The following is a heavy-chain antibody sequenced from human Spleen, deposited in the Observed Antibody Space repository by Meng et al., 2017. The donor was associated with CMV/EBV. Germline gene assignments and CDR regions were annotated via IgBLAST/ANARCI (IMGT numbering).Heavy chain of an antibody. CDR3: AKDQRLELPYYFDY. D-gene: IGHD6-25*01. J-gene: IGHJ4*02. V-gene: IGHV3-23*01. CDR2: IRGSGGEI. CDR1: GFTFTAYD. Sequence: ATGFTFTAYDMNGGREGPGKGLERVSAIRGSGGEIYYADYVKGRFTISRDNFKKTLYLEMNSLRAEDTAIYFCAKDQRLELPYYFDYWGQGTLVTVSS.